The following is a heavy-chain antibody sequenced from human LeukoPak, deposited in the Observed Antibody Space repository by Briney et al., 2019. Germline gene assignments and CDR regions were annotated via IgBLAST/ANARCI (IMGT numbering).Heavy chain of an antibody. CDR3: ARDQTRLAGTRPYGMDV. V-gene: IGHV3-53*01. Sequence: PGGSLRLSCAASGFTVSRNYMTWVRQAPGKGLEWVSIIYSGGNTNYADSVKGRFTISRDSSKNTLYLQMNSLRAEDTAVYYCARDQTRLAGTRPYGMDVWGQGTTVIVSS. CDR2: IYSGGNT. J-gene: IGHJ6*02. CDR1: GFTVSRNY. D-gene: IGHD6-19*01.